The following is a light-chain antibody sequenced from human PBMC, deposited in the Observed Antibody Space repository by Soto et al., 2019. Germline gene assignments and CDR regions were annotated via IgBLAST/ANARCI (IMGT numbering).Light chain of an antibody. J-gene: IGKJ1*01. V-gene: IGKV3-20*01. Sequence: EIVLTQSPGTLSLSPGERATLSCRANQSVSSSYLAWYQQKPGQAPRLLIYGTSSMATAIPDRFSGSGSGTDFTLTISRLEPEDFAVYYCQQYGSSSWTFGQGTKVEIK. CDR2: GTS. CDR1: QSVSSSY. CDR3: QQYGSSSWT.